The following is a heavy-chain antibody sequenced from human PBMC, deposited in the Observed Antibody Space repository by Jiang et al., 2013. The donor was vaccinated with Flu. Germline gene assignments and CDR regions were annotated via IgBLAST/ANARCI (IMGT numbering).Heavy chain of an antibody. CDR2: IYHSGST. CDR3: ATPGYSYGYGGYFDY. Sequence: GPGLVKPSETLSLTCTVSGYSISSGYYWGWIRQPPGKGLEWIGSIYHSGSTYYNPSLKSRVTISVDTSKNQFSLKLSSVTAADTAVYYCATPGYSYGYGGYFDYWGQGTLVTVSS. CDR1: GYSISSGYY. D-gene: IGHD5-18*01. J-gene: IGHJ4*02. V-gene: IGHV4-38-2*02.